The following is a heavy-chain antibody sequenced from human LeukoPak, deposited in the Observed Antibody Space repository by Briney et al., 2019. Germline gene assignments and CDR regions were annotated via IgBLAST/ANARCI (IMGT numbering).Heavy chain of an antibody. Sequence: SETLSLTCAVYGGSFSDHYWSWIRQPPGKGLEWIGEINYSGNTIYNPSLKSRVTISVDTSKNQFSLKLSSVTAADTAVYYCARHTDIAPRSSLKYWGQGTLVTVSS. V-gene: IGHV4-34*01. D-gene: IGHD6-13*01. CDR1: GGSFSDHY. J-gene: IGHJ4*02. CDR2: INYSGNT. CDR3: ARHTDIAPRSSLKY.